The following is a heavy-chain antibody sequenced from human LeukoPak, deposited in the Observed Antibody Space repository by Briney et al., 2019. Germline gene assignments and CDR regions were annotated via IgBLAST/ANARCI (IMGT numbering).Heavy chain of an antibody. J-gene: IGHJ4*02. D-gene: IGHD1-26*01. V-gene: IGHV1-3*01. Sequence: MGWINSAKDDIKYSQKFQDRVTITSDTSASTAYVELRRLASEDTAMYYCARGRGSYSLDYWGQGTLVTVSS. CDR3: ARGRGSYSLDY. CDR2: INSAKDDI.